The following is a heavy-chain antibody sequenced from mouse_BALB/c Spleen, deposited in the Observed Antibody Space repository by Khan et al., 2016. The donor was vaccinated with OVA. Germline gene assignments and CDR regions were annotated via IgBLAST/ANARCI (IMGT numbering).Heavy chain of an antibody. D-gene: IGHD1-1*01. CDR3: ARPPITTVVATSYGFFDY. J-gene: IGHJ1*01. V-gene: IGHV5-9-3*01. CDR1: GFTFSSYA. CDR2: ISSGDTYT. Sequence: EVELVESGGGLVKPGGSLKLSCAASGFTFSSYAMSWVRQTPEKRLEWVATISSGDTYTYYPDSVKGRFTISRDNAKNTLYLQMSSLTSEDTAMYYCARPPITTVVATSYGFFDYWGAGTTVTVST.